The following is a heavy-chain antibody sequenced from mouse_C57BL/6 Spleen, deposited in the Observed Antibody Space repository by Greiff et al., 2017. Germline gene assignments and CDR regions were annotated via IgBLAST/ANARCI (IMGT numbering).Heavy chain of an antibody. CDR2: IDPSDSYT. Sequence: QVQLQQPGAELVKPGASVKLSCKASGYTFTSYWMQWVKQRPGQGLEWIGEIDPSDSYTNYNQKFKGKATLTVDTSSRTAYMHLSSLTSEDSAVYYCAGEGYYYGSSPYAMDYWGQGTSVTVSS. J-gene: IGHJ4*01. V-gene: IGHV1-50*01. D-gene: IGHD1-1*01. CDR1: GYTFTSYW. CDR3: AGEGYYYGSSPYAMDY.